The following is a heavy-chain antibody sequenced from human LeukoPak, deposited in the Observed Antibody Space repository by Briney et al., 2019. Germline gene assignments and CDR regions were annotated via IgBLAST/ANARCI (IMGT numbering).Heavy chain of an antibody. CDR1: GYTFTSYG. V-gene: IGHV1-18*01. CDR3: ARDVSHCSSTSYPPRWFDP. CDR2: ICAYNGNT. D-gene: IGHD2-2*01. Sequence: ASVKVSCKASGYTFTSYGISWVRQAPGQGLEWMGWICAYNGNTNYAQKLQGRVTMTTDTSTSTAYMELRSLRSDDTAVYYCARDVSHCSSTSYPPRWFDPWGQGTLVTVSS. J-gene: IGHJ5*02.